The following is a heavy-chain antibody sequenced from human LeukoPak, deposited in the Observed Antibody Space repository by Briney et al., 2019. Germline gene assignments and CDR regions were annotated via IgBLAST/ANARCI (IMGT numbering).Heavy chain of an antibody. CDR1: GYTFTSYG. J-gene: IGHJ5*02. CDR2: ISAYNGNT. D-gene: IGHD3-10*01. Sequence: ASVKVSCKASGYTFTSYGISWVRQAPGQGLEWMRWISAYNGNTNYAQKLQDRVTMTTDTSTSTAYMELRSLRSDDTAVYYCARDGRDGVLWFGESWGQGTLVTVSS. V-gene: IGHV1-18*01. CDR3: ARDGRDGVLWFGES.